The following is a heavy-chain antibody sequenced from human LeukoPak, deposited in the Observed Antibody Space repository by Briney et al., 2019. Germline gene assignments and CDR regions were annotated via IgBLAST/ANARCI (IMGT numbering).Heavy chain of an antibody. Sequence: PSETLSLTCTVSGGSIGSSTYSWGWIRQPPGKGLEWIGSIYYSGSTYYNPSLKSRVTISVDTSKNQFSLKLSSVTAADTAVYYCARRGGSGSYVGNWFDPWGQGTLVTVSS. D-gene: IGHD3-10*01. V-gene: IGHV4-39*01. CDR3: ARRGGSGSYVGNWFDP. J-gene: IGHJ5*02. CDR2: IYYSGST. CDR1: GGSIGSSTYS.